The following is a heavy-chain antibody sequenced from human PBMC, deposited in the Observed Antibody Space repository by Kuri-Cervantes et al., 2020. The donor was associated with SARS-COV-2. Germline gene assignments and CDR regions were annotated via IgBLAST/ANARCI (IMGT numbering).Heavy chain of an antibody. J-gene: IGHJ4*02. Sequence: ASVKVSCKASGYTFTGYYMHWVRQAPGQGLEWMGWINPNSGGTNYAQKFQGRVTMTRDTSTSTVYMEPSSLRSEDTAVYYCARGGRITIFGVVINFDYWGQGTLVTVSS. V-gene: IGHV1-2*02. CDR2: INPNSGGT. CDR1: GYTFTGYY. D-gene: IGHD3-3*01. CDR3: ARGGRITIFGVVINFDY.